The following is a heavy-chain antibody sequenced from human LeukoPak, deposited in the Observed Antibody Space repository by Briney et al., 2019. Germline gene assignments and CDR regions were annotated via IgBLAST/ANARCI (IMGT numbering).Heavy chain of an antibody. V-gene: IGHV3-21*01. Sequence: GGSLRLSCAASGFTFSSYSMNWVRQAPGKGLEWVSSISTRSTYIYYADSVKGRLTISRDNAKNSLYLQMNNVRAEDTAVYYCATSAAGPDYWGQRTLVTVSS. J-gene: IGHJ4*02. CDR2: ISTRSTYI. CDR1: GFTFSSYS. CDR3: ATSAAGPDY. D-gene: IGHD6-13*01.